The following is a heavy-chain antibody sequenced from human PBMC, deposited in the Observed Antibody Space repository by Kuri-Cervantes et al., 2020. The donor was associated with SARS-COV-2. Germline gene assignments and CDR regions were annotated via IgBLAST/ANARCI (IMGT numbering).Heavy chain of an antibody. V-gene: IGHV3-9*01. CDR2: ISWNSGSI. Sequence: SLKISCAASGFTFDDYAMHWVRQAPGKGLEWVSGISWNSGSIGYADSVKGRFTISRDNAKNSLYLQMNSLRAEDTAVYYCAKSKGRENGWVYSSDLDAFDIWGQGTMVTVSS. D-gene: IGHD3-22*01. J-gene: IGHJ3*02. CDR1: GFTFDDYA. CDR3: AKSKGRENGWVYSSDLDAFDI.